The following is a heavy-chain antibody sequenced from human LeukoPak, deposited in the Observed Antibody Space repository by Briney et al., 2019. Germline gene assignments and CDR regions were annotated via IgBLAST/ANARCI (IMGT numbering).Heavy chain of an antibody. CDR2: IYSGGST. CDR3: ARTDETAPAEDFQH. V-gene: IGHV3-53*01. CDR1: GFSVSSNY. J-gene: IGHJ1*01. Sequence: GGSLRLSCAASGFSVSSNYMSWVRQAPGKGLEWVSVIYSGGSTYYADSVEGRFTISRDNSKNTLYLQMKSLRAENTAVYYCARTDETAPAEDFQHWGQGTLVTVSS. D-gene: IGHD2-21*02.